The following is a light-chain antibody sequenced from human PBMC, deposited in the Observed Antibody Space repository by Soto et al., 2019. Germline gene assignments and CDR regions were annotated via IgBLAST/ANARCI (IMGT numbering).Light chain of an antibody. V-gene: IGLV2-14*01. J-gene: IGLJ1*01. CDR3: SSFTSSSTYV. CDR1: SSDVGRYNY. Sequence: QSALTQPASVSGSPGQSITISCTGTSSDVGRYNYVSWYQQHPGKAPKLTIYDVSNRPSGVSSRFSGSKSVNTASLTISGLQAEDEADYYCSSFTSSSTYVFGTGTKLTVL. CDR2: DVS.